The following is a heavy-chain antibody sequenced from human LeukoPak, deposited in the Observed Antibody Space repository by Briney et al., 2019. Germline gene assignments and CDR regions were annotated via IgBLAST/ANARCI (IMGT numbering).Heavy chain of an antibody. J-gene: IGHJ4*02. CDR2: INPNSAAS. CDR1: GYSFSGHY. D-gene: IGHD3-10*01. CDR3: ARDFYGSRPGAFDY. V-gene: IGHV1-2*06. Sequence: GASVKVSCKASGYSFSGHYIHWVRQAPGQGLEWMGQINPNSAASHYAQKFRDRVTMTSDTSINMAYMELRSLRSDDTAVYYCARDFYGSRPGAFDYWGQGTLVTVSS.